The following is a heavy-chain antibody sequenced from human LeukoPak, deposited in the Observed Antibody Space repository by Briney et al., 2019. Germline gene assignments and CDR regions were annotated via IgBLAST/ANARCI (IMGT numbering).Heavy chain of an antibody. CDR1: GGSISSGGYY. CDR2: IYHSGST. Sequence: PSETLSLTCIVSGGSISSGGYYWSWIRQHPGKGLEWIGYIYHSGSTNYNPSLKSRVTISIDTSKNQFALKMSSVTAADTAVYYCASQYYYAMDVWGQGTTVTVSS. V-gene: IGHV4-31*03. J-gene: IGHJ6*02. CDR3: ASQYYYAMDV.